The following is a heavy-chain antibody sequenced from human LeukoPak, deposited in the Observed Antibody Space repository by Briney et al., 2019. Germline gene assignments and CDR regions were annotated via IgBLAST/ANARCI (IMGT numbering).Heavy chain of an antibody. V-gene: IGHV4-34*01. CDR1: GGSFSGYY. CDR3: ARVRGVVVPAAIVFDY. J-gene: IGHJ4*02. Sequence: PSETLSLTCAVYGGSFSGYYWSWIRQPPGKGLEWIGEINHSGSTNYNPSLKSRVTISVDTSKNQFSLKLSSVTAADTAVYYCARVRGVVVPAAIVFDYWGQGTLVTVSS. D-gene: IGHD2-2*01. CDR2: INHSGST.